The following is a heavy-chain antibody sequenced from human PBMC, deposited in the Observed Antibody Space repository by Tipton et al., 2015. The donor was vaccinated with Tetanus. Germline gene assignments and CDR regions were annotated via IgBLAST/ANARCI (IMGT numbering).Heavy chain of an antibody. CDR2: ISAYNGNT. D-gene: IGHD3-22*01. J-gene: IGHJ4*02. CDR1: GYTFTSYG. Sequence: QLVQSGAEVKKPGASVKVSCKASGYTFTSYGISWVRQAPGQGLEWMGWISAYNGNTNYAQKLQGRVTMTPDTSISTAYMELSRLGSDDTAVYYCARDRRRYYDSSGFDYWGQGTLVTVSS. CDR3: ARDRRRYYDSSGFDY. V-gene: IGHV1-18*01.